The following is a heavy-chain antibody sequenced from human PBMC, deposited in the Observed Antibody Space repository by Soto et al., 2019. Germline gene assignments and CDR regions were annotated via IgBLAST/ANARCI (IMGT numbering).Heavy chain of an antibody. CDR3: ARSSRRSQYFDH. V-gene: IGHV5-51*01. Sequence: PGESLKISCQCSGYTFSNFWVGWVRQLPGQGLEWMGIIYPGDHETRYSPSFHGKVTISAEKSIKNAYLQWNSLEASDSAFYFCARSSRRSQYFDHWGQGDLVTVSS. J-gene: IGHJ4*02. CDR2: IYPGDHET. CDR1: GYTFSNFW.